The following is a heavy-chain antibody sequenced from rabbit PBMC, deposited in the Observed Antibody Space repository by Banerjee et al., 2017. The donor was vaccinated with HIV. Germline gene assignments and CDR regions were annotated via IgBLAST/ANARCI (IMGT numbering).Heavy chain of an antibody. CDR1: GFSFSSSYY. Sequence: QSLEESGGDLVKPGASLTLTCTASGFSFSSSYYMCWVRQAPGKGLEWIACIYTGSSTTYYANWAKGRFTISLDNAQNTVFLQMTSLTAADTATYFCARTASSSGWYYFNLWGQGTLVTVS. CDR2: IYTGSSTT. V-gene: IGHV1S40*01. J-gene: IGHJ4*01. CDR3: ARTASSSGWYYFNL. D-gene: IGHD1-1*01.